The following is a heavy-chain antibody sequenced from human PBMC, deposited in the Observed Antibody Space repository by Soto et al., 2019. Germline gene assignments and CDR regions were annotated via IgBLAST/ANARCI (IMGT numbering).Heavy chain of an antibody. CDR1: GFTFSSYA. CDR3: AKMAGELHWGFQH. J-gene: IGHJ1*01. V-gene: IGHV3-23*01. D-gene: IGHD1-26*01. CDR2: ISGSGGST. Sequence: WGSLRLSCAASGFTFSSYAMSWVRQAPEKGLEWVSAISGSGGSTYYADSVKGRFTISRDNSKNTLYLQMNSLRAEDTAVYYCAKMAGELHWGFQHWGQGTLVTVSS.